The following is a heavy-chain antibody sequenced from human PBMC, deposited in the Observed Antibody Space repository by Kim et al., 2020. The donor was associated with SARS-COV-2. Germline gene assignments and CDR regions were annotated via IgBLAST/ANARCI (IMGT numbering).Heavy chain of an antibody. CDR2: INAGNGNT. Sequence: ASVKVSCKASGYTFTSYAMHWVRQAPGQRLEWMGWINAGNGNTKYSQKFQGRVTITRDTSANTAYMELSSLRSEDTAVYYCARDASAGLVRRYYYYGMDVWGQGTTVTVSS. J-gene: IGHJ6*02. CDR3: ARDASAGLVRRYYYYGMDV. D-gene: IGHD6-6*01. V-gene: IGHV1-3*01. CDR1: GYTFTSYA.